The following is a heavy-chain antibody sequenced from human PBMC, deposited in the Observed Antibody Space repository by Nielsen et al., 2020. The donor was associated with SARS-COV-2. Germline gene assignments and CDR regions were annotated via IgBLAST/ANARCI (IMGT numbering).Heavy chain of an antibody. D-gene: IGHD2-2*01. CDR1: GGSISSSSYY. J-gene: IGHJ6*02. V-gene: IGHV4-61*01. Sequence: SETLSLTCTVSGGSISSSSYYWSWIRQPPGKGLEWIGYIYYSGSTNYNPSLKSRVTISVDTSKNQFSLKLSSVTAADTAVYYCARLYCSSTSCNYYYGMDVWGQGTTVTVSS. CDR3: ARLYCSSTSCNYYYGMDV. CDR2: IYYSGST.